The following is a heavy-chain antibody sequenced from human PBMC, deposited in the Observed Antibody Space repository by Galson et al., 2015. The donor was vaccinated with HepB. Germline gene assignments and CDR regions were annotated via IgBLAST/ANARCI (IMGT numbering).Heavy chain of an antibody. Sequence: SVKVSCKASGYTFTGYYMHWVRQAPGQGLEWMGRINPNSGGTNYAQKFQGRVTMTRDTSISTAYMELSRLRSDDTAVYYCASPLTFGGVMSYFDYWGQGTLVTVSS. J-gene: IGHJ4*02. CDR1: GYTFTGYY. CDR3: ASPLTFGGVMSYFDY. V-gene: IGHV1-2*06. CDR2: INPNSGGT. D-gene: IGHD3-16*01.